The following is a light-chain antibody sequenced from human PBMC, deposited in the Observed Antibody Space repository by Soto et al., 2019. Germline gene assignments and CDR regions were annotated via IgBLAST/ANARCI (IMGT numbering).Light chain of an antibody. CDR1: QGISNY. V-gene: IGKV1-27*01. J-gene: IGKJ4*01. CDR3: QIYHTAPALT. CDR2: TAS. Sequence: DIQMTQSPSSLSASVGDRVTITCRASQGISNYLAWYQQKPGKVPKLLIYTASTLQSGVPSRFSGSGSGTDFTLTINSLQPEDVAAYYCQIYHTAPALTFGGGTKVEIK.